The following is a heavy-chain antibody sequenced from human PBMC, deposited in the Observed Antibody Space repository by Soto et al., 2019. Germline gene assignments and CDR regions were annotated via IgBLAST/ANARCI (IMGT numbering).Heavy chain of an antibody. D-gene: IGHD3-10*01. CDR3: ARQAYFGSGTYYSDY. CDR1: GYNFISYW. J-gene: IGHJ4*02. V-gene: IGHV5-51*01. CDR2: IYPGDSDA. Sequence: PGESLKISCKASGYNFISYWIAWVRQMPGKGLEWMGIIYPGDSDATYSPSFEGQVTFSVDKSITTAYLQWISLKAPDTAMYYCARQAYFGSGTYYSDYWGQGTQVTAPQ.